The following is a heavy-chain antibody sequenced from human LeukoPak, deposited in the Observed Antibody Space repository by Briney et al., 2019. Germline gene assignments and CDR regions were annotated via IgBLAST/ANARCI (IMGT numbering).Heavy chain of an antibody. CDR2: IKSKGDGETT. V-gene: IGHV3-15*01. J-gene: IGHJ4*02. Sequence: GGSLRLSCAASGFTFRNAWMSWVRQAPGKGLEWVGRIKSKGDGETTDNAAPVKGRFTMSRDDSKATLYLQMNTLKVEDTAVYYCTTDLGLTMIRGVIVNWGQGALVTVSS. CDR3: TTDLGLTMIRGVIVN. CDR1: GFTFRNAW. D-gene: IGHD3-10*01.